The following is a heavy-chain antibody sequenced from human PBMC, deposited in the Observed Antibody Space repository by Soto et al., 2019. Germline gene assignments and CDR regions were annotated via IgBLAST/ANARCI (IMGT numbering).Heavy chain of an antibody. CDR3: ARLIGNSWLDS. D-gene: IGHD2-8*01. CDR1: GDSVSTNSAT. J-gene: IGHJ5*01. V-gene: IGHV6-1*01. Sequence: PSQTLSLTCAISGDSVSTNSATWDRIRQSPSRGLEWLGRTYYRSKWYNDYAVSVKSRITINPDTSNNQLSLQLNSVTPDDTAVYYCARLIGNSWLDSWGQGTLVTVSS. CDR2: TYYRSKWYN.